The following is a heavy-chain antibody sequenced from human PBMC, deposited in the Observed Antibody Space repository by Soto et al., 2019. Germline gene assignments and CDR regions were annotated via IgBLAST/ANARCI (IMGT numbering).Heavy chain of an antibody. CDR1: GFIVNGKKY. CDR2: VYSADGT. Sequence: DVQVVESGGGLIQPGGSLRLSCAASGFIVNGKKYLTWVRQAPGKGLEWLSAVYSADGTFYADSVKGRFTVSLDNVKKTVYFQMNSLRSEETGVYYCATLGLREHAFDVWGPGTRVTVSA. CDR3: ATLGLREHAFDV. D-gene: IGHD4-17*01. V-gene: IGHV3-53*01. J-gene: IGHJ3*01.